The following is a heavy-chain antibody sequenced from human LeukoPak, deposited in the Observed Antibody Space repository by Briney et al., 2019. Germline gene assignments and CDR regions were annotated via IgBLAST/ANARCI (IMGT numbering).Heavy chain of an antibody. Sequence: SETLSLTCTVSGGSISSSSYYWGWIRQPPGKGLEWIGSIYHSGSTYYNPSLKSRVTISVDTSKNQFSLKLSSVTAADTAVYYCARDPRLRYFDWLGFDPWGQGTLVTVSS. CDR1: GGSISSSSYY. J-gene: IGHJ5*02. D-gene: IGHD3-9*01. CDR3: ARDPRLRYFDWLGFDP. CDR2: IYHSGST. V-gene: IGHV4-39*07.